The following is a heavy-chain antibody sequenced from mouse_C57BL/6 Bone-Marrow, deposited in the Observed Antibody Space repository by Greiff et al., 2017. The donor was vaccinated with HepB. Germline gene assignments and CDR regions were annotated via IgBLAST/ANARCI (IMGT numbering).Heavy chain of an antibody. CDR1: GYTFTSYG. J-gene: IGHJ3*01. D-gene: IGHD4-1*01. Sequence: QVQLKESGAELARPGASVKLSCKASGYTFTSYGISWVKQRTGQGLEWIGEIYPRSGNTYYNEKFKGKATLTADKSTSTAYMELRSLTSEDSAVYVCAKPGGFAYWGQGTLVTVSA. CDR2: IYPRSGNT. CDR3: AKPGGFAY. V-gene: IGHV1-81*01.